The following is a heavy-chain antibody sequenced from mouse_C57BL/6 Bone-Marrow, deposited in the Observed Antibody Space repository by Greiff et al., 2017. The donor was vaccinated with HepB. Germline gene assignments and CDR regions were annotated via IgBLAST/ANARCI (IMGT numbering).Heavy chain of an antibody. Sequence: QVQLQQPGAELVKPGASVKLSCKASGYTFTSYWMHWVKQRPGRGLEWIGNINPSNGGTNYNEKFKSKATLTVDKSSSTAYMQLSSLTSEDSAVYYCARITTVVAPTFYFDYWGQGTTLTVSS. D-gene: IGHD1-1*01. CDR2: INPSNGGT. CDR1: GYTFTSYW. V-gene: IGHV1-53*01. CDR3: ARITTVVAPTFYFDY. J-gene: IGHJ2*01.